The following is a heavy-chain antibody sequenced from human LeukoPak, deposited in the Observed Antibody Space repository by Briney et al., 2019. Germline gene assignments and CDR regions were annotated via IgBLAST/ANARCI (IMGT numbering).Heavy chain of an antibody. J-gene: IGHJ6*03. CDR3: ARAPYGSATNNYYMDV. D-gene: IGHD3-10*01. V-gene: IGHV4-39*07. CDR1: GGSIGSSSYY. Sequence: SETLSLTCTVSGGSIGSSSYYWGWIRQPPGKGLEWIGNIFHSGSTYYNPSLKSRVTISVDTSKNQFSLKLSSVTAADTAVYYCARAPYGSATNNYYMDVWGKGTTVTVSS. CDR2: IFHSGST.